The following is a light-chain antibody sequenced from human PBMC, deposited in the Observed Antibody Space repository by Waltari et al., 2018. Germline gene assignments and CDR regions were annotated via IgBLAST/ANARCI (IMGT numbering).Light chain of an antibody. J-gene: IGKJ1*01. V-gene: IGKV3-20*01. CDR1: QSVSRA. CDR3: QHYLRLPVT. CDR2: GAS. Sequence: EIALTQSPGPLSLSLGERATVSCRASQSVSRALAWYQQKPGQAPRLLIYGASTRATGIPDRFSGSGTGTDFSLTISRLEPDDFAVYYCQHYLRLPVTFGQGTTVEI.